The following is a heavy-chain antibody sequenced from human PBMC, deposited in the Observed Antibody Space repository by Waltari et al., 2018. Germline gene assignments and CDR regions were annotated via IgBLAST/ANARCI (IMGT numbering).Heavy chain of an antibody. V-gene: IGHV4-34*01. CDR3: ARSSMSYYYMDV. CDR2: INHSGST. CDR1: AGSFTRYY. J-gene: IGHJ6*03. D-gene: IGHD6-6*01. Sequence: QVQLQHCRAALLKPSEPPSLPCAVYAGSFTRYYFSWIRQPPGKGLEWIGEINHSGSTNYNPSLKSRVTISVDTSKNQFSLKLSSVTAADTAVYYCARSSMSYYYMDVWGKGTTVTVSS.